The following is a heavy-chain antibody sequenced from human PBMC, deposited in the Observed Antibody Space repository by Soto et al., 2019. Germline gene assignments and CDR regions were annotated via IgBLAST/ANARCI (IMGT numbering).Heavy chain of an antibody. J-gene: IGHJ3*02. CDR3: SRARSLTIVRFFFCDAFNI. CDR1: GYTFTSYY. CDR2: INPGVGST. V-gene: IGHV1-46*01. Sequence: QVQLVQSGAEVKKPGASMKVSCKASGYTFTSYYIHWVRQAPGQGLESMGGINPGVGSTTYAQKFQGWVTMARDTSTGTFHMELSSLRSEDTARYYCSRARSLTIVRFFFCDAFNIWGQGTMVTVSS. D-gene: IGHD3-10*01.